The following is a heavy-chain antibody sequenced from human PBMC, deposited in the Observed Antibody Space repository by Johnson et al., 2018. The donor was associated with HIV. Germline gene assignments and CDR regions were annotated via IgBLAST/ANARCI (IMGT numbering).Heavy chain of an antibody. J-gene: IGHJ3*01. CDR1: GFTFSSYG. CDR3: ARNRPVSYGYRGAFDF. Sequence: VQLVESGGDLIQPGGSLRLSCAASGFTFSSYGMHWVRQAPGKGLEWVSAIGTAGDTYYPGSVKGRFTISRDNAMKSLYLQINSLRAEDTAVYYCARNRPVSYGYRGAFDFWGQGTMVTVSS. V-gene: IGHV3-13*01. D-gene: IGHD5-18*01. CDR2: IGTAGDT.